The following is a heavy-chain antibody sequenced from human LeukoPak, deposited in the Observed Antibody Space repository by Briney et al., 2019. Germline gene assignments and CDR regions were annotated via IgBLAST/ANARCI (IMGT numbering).Heavy chain of an antibody. CDR1: GFTFTTYW. D-gene: IGHD3-16*02. J-gene: IGHJ6*03. Sequence: GGSLRLSCAASGFTFTTYWMSWVRQAPGKGLEWVSYISSSGSTIYYADSVKGRFTISRDNAKNSLYLQMNSLRAEDTAVYYCARSSIAYYYMHVWGKGTTVTISS. V-gene: IGHV3-48*04. CDR3: ARSSIAYYYMHV. CDR2: ISSSGSTI.